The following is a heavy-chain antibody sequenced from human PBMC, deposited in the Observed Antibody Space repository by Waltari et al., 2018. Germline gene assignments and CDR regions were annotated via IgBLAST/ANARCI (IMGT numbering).Heavy chain of an antibody. J-gene: IGHJ4*02. Sequence: EVQLVESGGGLVQPGGSLRFSCAVSAVTFSDTLLHWDRQTPGKVLMWVSRINPDGGTTNYADSGTGRFTISRDNAKNMVYLQMHSLGAEDTAVYYCATAGNYRFDFWGQGTLVTVSP. V-gene: IGHV3-74*01. CDR1: AVTFSDTL. CDR2: INPDGGTT. CDR3: ATAGNYRFDF. D-gene: IGHD1-26*01.